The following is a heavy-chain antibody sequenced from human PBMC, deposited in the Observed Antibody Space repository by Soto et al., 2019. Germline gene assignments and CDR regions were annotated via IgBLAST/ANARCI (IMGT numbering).Heavy chain of an antibody. J-gene: IGHJ6*02. D-gene: IGHD1-26*01. CDR2: ISYDGSNK. CDR1: GFTFSSYG. V-gene: IGHV3-30*18. Sequence: GGSLRLSCAASGFTFSSYGMHWVRQAPGKGLEWVAVISYDGSNKYYADSVKGRFTISRDNSKNTLYLQMNSLRAEGTAVYYCAKDRTLFSGYDYYGLDVWGQGTTVTVSS. CDR3: AKDRTLFSGYDYYGLDV.